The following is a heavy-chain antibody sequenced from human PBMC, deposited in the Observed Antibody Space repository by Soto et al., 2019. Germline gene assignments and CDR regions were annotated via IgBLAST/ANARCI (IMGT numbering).Heavy chain of an antibody. CDR1: GFTFSSYA. Sequence: EVQLLESGGGLVQPGRSLRLSCAASGFTFSSYAMNWVRQPPGKGLEWVSAMSGTGGSTYYADSVKGRFTISRDNSKNTLYLQMNSLRVEDTAVFCCATAGFSSGWSPSCFDYWGQGTLVTVSS. CDR3: ATAGFSSGWSPSCFDY. CDR2: MSGTGGST. D-gene: IGHD6-19*01. J-gene: IGHJ4*02. V-gene: IGHV3-23*01.